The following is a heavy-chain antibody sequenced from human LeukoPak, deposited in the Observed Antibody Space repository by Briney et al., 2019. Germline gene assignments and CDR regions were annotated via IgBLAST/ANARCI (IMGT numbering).Heavy chain of an antibody. J-gene: IGHJ4*02. D-gene: IGHD3-3*01. CDR2: IWYDGSNK. CDR1: GFTFSSYG. Sequence: PGGSLRLSCAASGFTFSSYGMHWVRQAPGKGLEWVAVIWYDGSNKYYADSVKGRFTISRDNSKNTLYLQMNSLRAEDTAVYYCAKEGGRFLEWLLYAGGVDYWGQGTLVTVSS. V-gene: IGHV3-33*06. CDR3: AKEGGRFLEWLLYAGGVDY.